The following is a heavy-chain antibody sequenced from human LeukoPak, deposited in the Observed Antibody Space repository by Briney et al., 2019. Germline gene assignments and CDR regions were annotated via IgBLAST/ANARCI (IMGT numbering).Heavy chain of an antibody. CDR3: ASPPSGDGGSFEY. Sequence: GASVKVSCKASGYTFTGYYMHWVRPAPGQGLEWMGWINPNSGGTDYAQKFQGRVTMTRDTSISTAYMEVSSLRSDDTAVYYCASPPSGDGGSFEYWGQGTLVTVSS. V-gene: IGHV1-2*02. CDR2: INPNSGGT. J-gene: IGHJ4*02. CDR1: GYTFTGYY. D-gene: IGHD3-10*01.